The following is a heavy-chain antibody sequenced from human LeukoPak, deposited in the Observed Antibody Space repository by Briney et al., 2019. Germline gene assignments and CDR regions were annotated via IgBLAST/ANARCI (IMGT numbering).Heavy chain of an antibody. CDR3: ARGPGDYVWGSYRPFDY. D-gene: IGHD3-16*02. J-gene: IGHJ4*02. V-gene: IGHV1-2*02. Sequence: ASVKVSCKASGYTFTGYYMHWVRQAPAQGLEWMGWINPNSGGTNYAQKFQGRVTMTRDTSISTAYMELSRLRSDDTAVYYCARGPGDYVWGSYRPFDYWGQGTLVTDSS. CDR2: INPNSGGT. CDR1: GYTFTGYY.